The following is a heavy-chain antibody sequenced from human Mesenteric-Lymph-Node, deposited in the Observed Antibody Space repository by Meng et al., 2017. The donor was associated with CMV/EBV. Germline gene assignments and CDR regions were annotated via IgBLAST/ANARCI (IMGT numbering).Heavy chain of an antibody. Sequence: GSLRLSCTVSGGSISSSSYYWGWIRQPPGKGLEWIGSIYYSGSTYYNPSLKSRVTISVDTSKNQFSLKLSSVTAADTAVYYCARGGGDCSSTSCYFEGGKEVDYWGQGTLVTVSS. CDR3: ARGGGDCSSTSCYFEGGKEVDY. D-gene: IGHD2-2*01. CDR2: IYYSGST. CDR1: GGSISSSSYY. J-gene: IGHJ4*02. V-gene: IGHV4-39*07.